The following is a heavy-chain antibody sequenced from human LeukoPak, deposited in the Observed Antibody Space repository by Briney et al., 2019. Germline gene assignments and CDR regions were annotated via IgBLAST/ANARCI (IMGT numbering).Heavy chain of an antibody. Sequence: SETLSLTCTVSGDSMSDSYWSWIRQPAGKGLEWIGRNYASGSTNYNPSLKSRVTLSVDTSSNQFSLTLSSVTAADTAVYYCARDSPYYYGSGNHAGYFDYWGQGTLVTVSS. D-gene: IGHD3-10*01. CDR3: ARDSPYYYGSGNHAGYFDY. V-gene: IGHV4-4*07. CDR1: GDSMSDSY. CDR2: NYASGST. J-gene: IGHJ4*02.